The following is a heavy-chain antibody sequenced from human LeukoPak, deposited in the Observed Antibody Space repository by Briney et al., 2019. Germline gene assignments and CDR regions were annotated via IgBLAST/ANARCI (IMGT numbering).Heavy chain of an antibody. CDR1: GFTFSNYA. J-gene: IGHJ4*01. V-gene: IGHV3-23*01. Sequence: GGSLRLSCAASGFTFSNYAMSWVRQAPGKGLEWVSAISTGGAGTYYADSVKGRFTISRDNSQNTLYLQMNSLRAEGTAIYYCAKRGSALRYFDFWGQGTLVTVSS. D-gene: IGHD3-9*01. CDR2: ISTGGAGT. CDR3: AKRGSALRYFDF.